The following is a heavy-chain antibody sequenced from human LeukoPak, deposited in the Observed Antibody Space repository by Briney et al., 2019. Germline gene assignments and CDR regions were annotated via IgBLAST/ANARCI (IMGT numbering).Heavy chain of an antibody. CDR1: GFTVSSNY. CDR2: IYSGGST. D-gene: IGHD2-15*01. CDR3: ARAGGCSGGSCYGDAFDI. Sequence: GGSLRLSCAASGFTVSSNYMSWVRQAPGKGLEWVSVIYSGGSTYYADSVKGRFTISRDNSKSTLYLQMNSLRAEDTAVYYCARAGGCSGGSCYGDAFDIWGQGTMVTVSS. V-gene: IGHV3-53*01. J-gene: IGHJ3*02.